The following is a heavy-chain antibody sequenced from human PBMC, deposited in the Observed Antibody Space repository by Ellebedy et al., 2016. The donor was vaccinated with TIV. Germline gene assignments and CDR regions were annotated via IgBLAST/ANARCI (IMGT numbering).Heavy chain of an antibody. J-gene: IGHJ4*02. CDR3: ARRGTGDSTVEDY. CDR1: GGSISSSSYY. V-gene: IGHV4-39*01. CDR2: IYYSGST. D-gene: IGHD3-22*01. Sequence: SETLSLXCTVSGGSISSSSYYWGWIRQPPGKGLEWIGSIYYSGSTYYNPSLKSRVTISVDTSKNQFSLKLSSVTAADTAVYYCARRGTGDSTVEDYWGQGTLVTVSS.